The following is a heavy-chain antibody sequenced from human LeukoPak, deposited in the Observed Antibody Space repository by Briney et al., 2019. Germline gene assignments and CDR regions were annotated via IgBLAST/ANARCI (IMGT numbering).Heavy chain of an antibody. J-gene: IGHJ3*02. CDR3: ARDLRSGYSGYDYPAVTRDAFDI. D-gene: IGHD5-12*01. V-gene: IGHV1-69*06. CDR1: GGTFSSYA. CDR2: IIPIFGTA. Sequence: GASVKVSCKASGGTFSSYAISWVRQAPGQGLEWMGGIIPIFGTANYAQKFQGRVTITSDKSTSTAYMELSSLRSEDTAVYYCARDLRSGYSGYDYPAVTRDAFDIWGQGTMVTVSS.